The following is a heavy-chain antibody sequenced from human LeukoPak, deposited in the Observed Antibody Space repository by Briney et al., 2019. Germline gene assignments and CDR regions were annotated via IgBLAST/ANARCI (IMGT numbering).Heavy chain of an antibody. CDR3: ATSGYYADNWFDP. J-gene: IGHJ5*02. D-gene: IGHD3-22*01. Sequence: PSESLSLTSTVYARSISSHYWSWIRHPPRGGLVWMGYIYFSGSTNYNPSLKSRDTISVDTSSNQFSLKLSSVTAADTAVYYCATSGYYADNWFDPWGQGTLVTVSS. CDR2: IYFSGST. V-gene: IGHV4-59*11. CDR1: ARSISSHY.